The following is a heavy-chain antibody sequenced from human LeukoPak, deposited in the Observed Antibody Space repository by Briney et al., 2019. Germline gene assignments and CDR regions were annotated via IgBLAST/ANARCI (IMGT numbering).Heavy chain of an antibody. D-gene: IGHD3-9*01. CDR3: AAAPQYDILSFDL. CDR1: GFTFTSSA. CDR2: IVVGSGNT. V-gene: IGHV1-58*01. J-gene: IGHJ2*01. Sequence: SVKVSYKASGFTFTSSAVQWVRQARGQRLEWIGWIVVGSGNTNYAQKFQERVTITRDMSTSTAYMELSSLRSEDTAVYYCAAAPQYDILSFDLWGRGTLVTVSS.